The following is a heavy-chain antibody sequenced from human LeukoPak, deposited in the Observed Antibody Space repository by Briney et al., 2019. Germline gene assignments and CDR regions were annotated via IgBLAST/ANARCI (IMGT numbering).Heavy chain of an antibody. CDR1: GFTFSSYG. J-gene: IGHJ4*02. D-gene: IGHD3-10*01. Sequence: GGSLRLSCAASGFTFSSYGMTRVRQAPGKGLEWVSGISGSGDNTWYADSVKGRFTISRDNSKKTLDLQMHSLRAEDTAIYYCAKASVWTMVRVVSYFDEWGQGIQVTVSS. CDR3: AKASVWTMVRVVSYFDE. V-gene: IGHV3-23*01. CDR2: ISGSGDNT.